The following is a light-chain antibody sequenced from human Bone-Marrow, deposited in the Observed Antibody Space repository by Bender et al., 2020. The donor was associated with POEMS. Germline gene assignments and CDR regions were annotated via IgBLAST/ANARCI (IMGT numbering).Light chain of an antibody. J-gene: IGLJ2*01. Sequence: SYELTQPPSVSVSPGQTARITCSGDALPKQYTFWYQQRPGQAPVLVIYKDTQRPSGIPERFPGSSSGTAVTLTISDVQAEDEADYYCQSADSTGTSVIFGGGTKLTVL. CDR1: ALPKQY. CDR3: QSADSTGTSVI. CDR2: KDT. V-gene: IGLV3-25*03.